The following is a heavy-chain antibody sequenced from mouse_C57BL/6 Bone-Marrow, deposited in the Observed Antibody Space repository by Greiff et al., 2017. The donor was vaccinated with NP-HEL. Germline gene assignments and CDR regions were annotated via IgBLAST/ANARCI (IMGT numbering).Heavy chain of an antibody. J-gene: IGHJ3*01. D-gene: IGHD1-1*01. CDR1: GYTFTSYW. CDR3: ARSLITTVVGAY. Sequence: QVQLQQPGAELVKPGASVKLSCKASGYTFTSYWMHWVKQRPGQGLEWIGMIHPNSGSTNYNEKFKSKATLTVDKSSSTAYIQLSSLTSEDSAVYYCARSLITTVVGAYWGQGTLVTVSA. V-gene: IGHV1-64*01. CDR2: IHPNSGST.